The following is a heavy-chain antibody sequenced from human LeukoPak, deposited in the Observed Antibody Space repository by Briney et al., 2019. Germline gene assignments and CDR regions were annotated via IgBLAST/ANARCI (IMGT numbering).Heavy chain of an antibody. D-gene: IGHD6-19*01. Sequence: SSETLSLTCTVSGYSISSGYYWGWIRQPPGKGLEWIGSIYHSGSTYYNPSLKSRVTISVDTSKNQFSLKLDSVTAAGTAVYYCAKGTSSGWYYFDYWGQGTLVTVSS. CDR3: AKGTSSGWYYFDY. CDR2: IYHSGST. V-gene: IGHV4-38-2*02. J-gene: IGHJ4*02. CDR1: GYSISSGYY.